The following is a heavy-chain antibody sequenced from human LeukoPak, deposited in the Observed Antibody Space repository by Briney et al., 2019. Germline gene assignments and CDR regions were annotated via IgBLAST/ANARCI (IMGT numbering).Heavy chain of an antibody. J-gene: IGHJ5*02. Sequence: PSETLSLTCTVSGGSISSSSYYWGWIRQPPGKGLEWIGSIYYSGSTYYNPSLKSRVTISVDTSKNQFSLKLSSVTAADTAVYYCARGPTYYDFWSGYYFFDPWGQGTLVTVSS. CDR3: ARGPTYYDFWSGYYFFDP. CDR2: IYYSGST. CDR1: GGSISSSSYY. D-gene: IGHD3-3*01. V-gene: IGHV4-39*01.